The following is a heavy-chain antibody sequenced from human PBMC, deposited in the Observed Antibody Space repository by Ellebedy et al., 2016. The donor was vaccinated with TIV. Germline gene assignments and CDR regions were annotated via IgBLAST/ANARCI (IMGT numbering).Heavy chain of an antibody. Sequence: GESLKISCAASGFTFSDYYMSWIRQAPGKGLEWVSYISSSGSTIYYADSVKGRFTISRDNSKNTLYLQMSSLRAEDTAAYYCARDDGSGWFATFDYWGQGTLVTVSS. J-gene: IGHJ4*02. CDR2: ISSSGSTI. CDR1: GFTFSDYY. CDR3: ARDDGSGWFATFDY. V-gene: IGHV3-11*04. D-gene: IGHD6-19*01.